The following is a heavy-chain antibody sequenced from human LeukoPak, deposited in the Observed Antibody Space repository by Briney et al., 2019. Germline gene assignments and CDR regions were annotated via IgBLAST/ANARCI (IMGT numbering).Heavy chain of an antibody. J-gene: IGHJ4*02. D-gene: IGHD5-18*01. CDR3: ARELNGGYSYGSIDY. Sequence: SETLSLTCAVYGGSFSGYYWSWIRQHPGKGLEWIGYIYYSGSTYYNPSLKSRVTISVDTSKNQFSLKLSSVTAADTAVYYCARELNGGYSYGSIDYWGQGTLVTVSS. CDR2: IYYSGST. CDR1: GGSFSGYY. V-gene: IGHV4-31*11.